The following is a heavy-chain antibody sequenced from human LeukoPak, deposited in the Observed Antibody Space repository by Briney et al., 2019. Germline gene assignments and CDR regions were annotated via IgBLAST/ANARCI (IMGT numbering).Heavy chain of an antibody. D-gene: IGHD6-13*01. CDR3: ARSLPPRLTGSWYHRGFDP. CDR1: GGYISSTSYY. CDR2: IYNRGST. Sequence: PSETLSLTCTVSGGYISSTSYYWGWIRQPPGKGLEWTGIIYNRGSTDYNPSLKSRVTISVDTSKNQFSLKLSSVTAADTAVYYCARSLPPRLTGSWYHRGFDPWGQGTLVTVSS. V-gene: IGHV4-39*07. J-gene: IGHJ5*02.